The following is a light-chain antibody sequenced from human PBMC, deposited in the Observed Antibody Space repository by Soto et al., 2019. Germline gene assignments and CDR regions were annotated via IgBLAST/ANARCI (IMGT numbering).Light chain of an antibody. CDR2: EVN. V-gene: IGLV2-14*01. J-gene: IGLJ1*01. CDR1: STDVGGYNY. Sequence: QSPLAQPSSVCGSPGQSITISCTGTSTDVGGYNYVSWYQHHPGKGPKLIIYEVNNRPSGVSDRFSGSKSGNKASLTISNLEAEDESDYYCGSYTSTDTPFVFGTGTKVTVL. CDR3: GSYTSTDTPFV.